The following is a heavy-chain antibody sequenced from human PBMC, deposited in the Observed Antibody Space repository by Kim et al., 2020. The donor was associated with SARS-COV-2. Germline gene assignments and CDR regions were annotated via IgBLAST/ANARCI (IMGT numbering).Heavy chain of an antibody. D-gene: IGHD3-22*01. V-gene: IGHV4-39*01. Sequence: SETLSLTCTVSGGSISSSSYYWGWIRQPPGKGLEWIGSIYYSGSTYYNPSLKSRVTISIDTSKNQFSLKLSSVTAADTAVYYCATYDSSGGTFDLWGQGT. CDR2: IYYSGST. J-gene: IGHJ5*02. CDR1: GGSISSSSYY. CDR3: ATYDSSGGTFDL.